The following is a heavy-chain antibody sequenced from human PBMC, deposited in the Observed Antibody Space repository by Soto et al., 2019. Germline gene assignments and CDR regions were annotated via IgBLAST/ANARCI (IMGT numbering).Heavy chain of an antibody. V-gene: IGHV3-13*01. CDR2: IGAAGDT. CDR1: GFTFNNYD. D-gene: IGHD3-22*01. Sequence: EVQLVESGGALVQPGGSLRLSCTASGFTFNNYDMHWVRQATGKGLEWLSGIGAAGDTYYPGAVNGRFTISRDNARNSLYLQMNSLSAADTAVYYCVRDGLDYYDTERLYFDKWGQGTLVTVSS. CDR3: VRDGLDYYDTERLYFDK. J-gene: IGHJ4*02.